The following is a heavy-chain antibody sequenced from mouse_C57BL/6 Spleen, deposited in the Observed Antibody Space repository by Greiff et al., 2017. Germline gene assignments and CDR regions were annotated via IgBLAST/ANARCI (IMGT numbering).Heavy chain of an antibody. D-gene: IGHD1-1*01. CDR3: ARGDYYGSIGFDY. CDR2: IDPSDSET. CDR1: GYTFTSYW. V-gene: IGHV1-52*01. Sequence: QVQLQQPGAELVRPGSSVKLSCKASGYTFTSYWMHWVKQRPIQGLEWIGNIDPSDSETHYNQKFKDKATLTVDKSSSTAYMQLSSLTSEDSAVYYCARGDYYGSIGFDYWGQGPTLTVSS. J-gene: IGHJ2*01.